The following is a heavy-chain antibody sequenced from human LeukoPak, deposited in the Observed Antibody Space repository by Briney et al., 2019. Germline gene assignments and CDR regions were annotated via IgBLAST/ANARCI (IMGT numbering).Heavy chain of an antibody. D-gene: IGHD4-17*01. V-gene: IGHV1-3*01. Sequence: GASVKVSCKASGYTFTSYTMHWVRQAPGQRLEWMGWINAGNGNTKYSQKFQGRVTITRDTSASTAYMEMSSLRSEDTAIYYCARVGTTVTTLYYFDYWGQGTLVTVSS. CDR2: INAGNGNT. CDR3: ARVGTTVTTLYYFDY. J-gene: IGHJ4*02. CDR1: GYTFTSYT.